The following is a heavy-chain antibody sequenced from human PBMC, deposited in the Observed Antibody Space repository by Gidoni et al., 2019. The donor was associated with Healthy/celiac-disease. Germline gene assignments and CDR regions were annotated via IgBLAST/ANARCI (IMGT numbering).Heavy chain of an antibody. CDR2: IRSKANSYAT. D-gene: IGHD1-7*01. Sequence: HWVRQASGKGLEWVGRIRSKANSYATASDASVKGRFTIPRDDSKNTAYLQMNSLKTEDTAVYYCTTRLKTGTTDLSVYWGQGTLVTVSS. J-gene: IGHJ4*02. V-gene: IGHV3-73*01. CDR3: TTRLKTGTTDLSVY.